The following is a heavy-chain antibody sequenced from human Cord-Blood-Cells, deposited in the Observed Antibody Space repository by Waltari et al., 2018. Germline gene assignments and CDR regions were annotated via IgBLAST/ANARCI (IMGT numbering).Heavy chain of an antibody. CDR3: ARLRAAVAGDAFDI. V-gene: IGHV4-39*06. J-gene: IGHJ3*02. CDR1: GGSICGRRYH. CDR2: IYYSGST. Sequence: RLQLQESGPGLVKHSATLSPTCPVSGGSICGRRYHWGWIRQPPGKGLEWIGSIYYSGSTYYNPSLKSRVTISVDTSKNQFSLKLSSVTAADTAVYYCARLRAAVAGDAFDIWGQGTMVTVSS. D-gene: IGHD6-19*01.